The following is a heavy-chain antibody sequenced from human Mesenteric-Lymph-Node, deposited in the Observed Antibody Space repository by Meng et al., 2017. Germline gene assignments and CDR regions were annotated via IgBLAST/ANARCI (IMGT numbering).Heavy chain of an antibody. J-gene: IGHJ3*02. V-gene: IGHV1-69*05. CDR3: ACSGSYYAYAFDI. Sequence: SVKVSCKASGGTFSSYAISWVRQAPGQGLEWMGGIIPIFGTANYAQKFQGRVTMTTDTSTSTAYMELRSLRSDDTAVYYCACSGSYYAYAFDIWGQGTMVTVSS. CDR2: IIPIFGTA. CDR1: GGTFSSYA. D-gene: IGHD1-26*01.